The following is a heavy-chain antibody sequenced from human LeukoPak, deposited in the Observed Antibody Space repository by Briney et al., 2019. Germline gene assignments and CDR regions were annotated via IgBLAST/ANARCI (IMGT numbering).Heavy chain of an antibody. CDR1: GFTFSNAW. V-gene: IGHV4-34*01. Sequence: PGGSLRLFCAASGFTFSNAWMSWIRQPPGKGLEWIGEINHSGSTNYNPSLKSRVTISVDTSKNQFSLKLSSVTAADTAVYYCARQDRSSGWYRPAAFDIWGQGTMVTVSS. CDR2: INHSGST. CDR3: ARQDRSSGWYRPAAFDI. D-gene: IGHD6-19*01. J-gene: IGHJ3*02.